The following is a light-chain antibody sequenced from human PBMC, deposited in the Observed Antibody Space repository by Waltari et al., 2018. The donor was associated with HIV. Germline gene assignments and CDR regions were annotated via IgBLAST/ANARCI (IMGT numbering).Light chain of an antibody. Sequence: QSALTQPASVSGSPGQSITISCTGSSSDIGTYKLVSWYQHHPGKAPKLIIYEVTKRPSGVSHRFSGSNSGNTASLTISGLQAEDEADYYCCSYGSSSYIFGGGSKVTVL. J-gene: IGLJ1*01. CDR2: EVT. V-gene: IGLV2-23*02. CDR3: CSYGSSSYI. CDR1: SSDIGTYKL.